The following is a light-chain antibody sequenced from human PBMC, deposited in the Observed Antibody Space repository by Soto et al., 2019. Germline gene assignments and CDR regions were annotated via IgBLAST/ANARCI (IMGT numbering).Light chain of an antibody. V-gene: IGKV3-20*01. CDR2: GAS. Sequence: EIVLTQSPGTLSLSPGGRATLSCRASQSVSNYLAWYQRKPGQAPRLLIYGASSRATGIPDRLSGSGSGTDFTLTISRLEPEDFAVYYCHQYGGSPQTFGQGTKVDIK. CDR3: HQYGGSPQT. CDR1: QSVSNY. J-gene: IGKJ1*01.